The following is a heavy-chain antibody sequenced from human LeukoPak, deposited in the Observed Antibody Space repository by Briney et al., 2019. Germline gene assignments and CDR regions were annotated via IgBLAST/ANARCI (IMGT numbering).Heavy chain of an antibody. D-gene: IGHD3-22*01. Sequence: PGGSLRLSCAASRFTVSNNYMSWVRQAPGKGLEWVSSISGVGSTSYADSVKGRFTISRDNSRTTLYLQMDSLRPEDTAVYYCARSGYYYDSSGSSSWGQGTLVTVSS. V-gene: IGHV3-66*01. CDR3: ARSGYYYDSSGSSS. J-gene: IGHJ5*02. CDR2: ISGVGST. CDR1: RFTVSNNY.